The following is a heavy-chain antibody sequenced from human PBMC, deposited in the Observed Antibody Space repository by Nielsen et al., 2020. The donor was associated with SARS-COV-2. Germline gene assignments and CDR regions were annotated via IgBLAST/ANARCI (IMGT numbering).Heavy chain of an antibody. J-gene: IGHJ4*02. CDR3: ARDVPQYYYGSGSYYTEYYFDY. CDR1: GFAFSRYV. D-gene: IGHD3-10*01. V-gene: IGHV3-30-3*01. CDR2: ISYDGSHD. Sequence: GGSLRLSCAASGFAFSRYVMHWVRQAPGKGLEWVALISYDGSHDYYTDSVKGRFTISRDNAKNSLYLQMNSLRAEDTAVYYCARDVPQYYYGSGSYYTEYYFDYWGQGTLVTVSS.